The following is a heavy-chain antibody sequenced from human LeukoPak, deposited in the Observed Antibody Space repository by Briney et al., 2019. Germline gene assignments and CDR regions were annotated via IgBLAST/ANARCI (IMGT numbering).Heavy chain of an antibody. D-gene: IGHD6-19*01. CDR2: INPSGGST. CDR3: ARDLARYSSGWYGDAFDI. Sequence: ASVKVSCKASGYTFTSYGISWVRQAPGQGLEWMGIINPSGGSTSYAQKFQGRVTMTRDMSTSTVYVELSSLRSEDTAVYYCARDLARYSSGWYGDAFDIWGQGTMVTVSS. J-gene: IGHJ3*02. CDR1: GYTFTSYG. V-gene: IGHV1-46*01.